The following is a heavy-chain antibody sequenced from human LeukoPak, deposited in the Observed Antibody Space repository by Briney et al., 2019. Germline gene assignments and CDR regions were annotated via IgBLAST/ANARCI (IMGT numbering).Heavy chain of an antibody. CDR1: GFTFSSYW. Sequence: GSLRLSCAASGFTFSSYWMSWVRQPPGKGLEWIGSIYYSGSTYYNPSLKSRVTISVDTSKNQFSLKLSSVTAADTAVYYCARGSMVRGVTRPFDYWGQGTLVTVSS. D-gene: IGHD3-10*01. J-gene: IGHJ4*02. CDR2: IYYSGST. CDR3: ARGSMVRGVTRPFDY. V-gene: IGHV4-39*07.